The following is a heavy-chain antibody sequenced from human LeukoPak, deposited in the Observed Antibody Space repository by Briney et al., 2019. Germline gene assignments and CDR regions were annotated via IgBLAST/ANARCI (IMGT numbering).Heavy chain of an antibody. CDR3: ARDRWGSGSYYYYYMDV. J-gene: IGHJ6*03. D-gene: IGHD3-10*01. CDR2: IYTSGST. Sequence: ASQTLSLTCTVSGGSISSGSYYWSWIRQPAGKGLDWIGRIYTSGSTNYNPSLKSRVTMSVDTSKNQFSLKLSSVTAADTAVYYCARDRWGSGSYYYYYMDVWGKGTTVTISS. V-gene: IGHV4-61*02. CDR1: GGSISSGSYY.